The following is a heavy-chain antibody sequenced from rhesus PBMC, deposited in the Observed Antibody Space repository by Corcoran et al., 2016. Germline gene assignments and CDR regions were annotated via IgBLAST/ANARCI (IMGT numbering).Heavy chain of an antibody. D-gene: IGHD1-26*01. V-gene: IGHV2-1*01. CDR1: GFSLSTCGMG. CDR3: ARRRSNWIGLDS. J-gene: IGHJ6*01. Sequence: QVTLKESGPALVKPTQTLTLTCSFSGFSLSTCGMGGGWIRPPPGKTLEWLAHIYWDDAKRYSTSQESRLTISEDTSKNQVVLTMANMDPVDTATYYCARRRSNWIGLDSWGQGVVVTVSS. CDR2: IYWDDAK.